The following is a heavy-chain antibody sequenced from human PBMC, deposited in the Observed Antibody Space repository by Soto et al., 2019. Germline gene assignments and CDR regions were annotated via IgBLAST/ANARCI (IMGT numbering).Heavy chain of an antibody. Sequence: PSETLSLTCAVYGGSFSGYYWSWIRQPPGKGLEWIGEINHSGSTNYNPSLKSRVTISVDTSKNQFSLKLSSVTAADTAVYYCARGGPQVVAAITGDNWFDPWGQGTLVTVSS. V-gene: IGHV4-34*01. CDR3: ARGGPQVVAAITGDNWFDP. CDR2: INHSGST. D-gene: IGHD2-15*01. J-gene: IGHJ5*02. CDR1: GGSFSGYY.